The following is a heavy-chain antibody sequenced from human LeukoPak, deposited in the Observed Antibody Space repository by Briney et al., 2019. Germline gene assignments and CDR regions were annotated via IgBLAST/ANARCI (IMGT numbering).Heavy chain of an antibody. J-gene: IGHJ4*02. Sequence: GGSLRLSCAASGFTVSSNYMSWVRQAPGKGLEWVANIYTGGSTYYADSVKGRLPISRDNTKNTLYIQLNSLRAEDTAVYYCARGHYDSCGYYIGPFDYWGQGTLVTVSS. V-gene: IGHV3-66*01. CDR2: IYTGGST. D-gene: IGHD3-22*01. CDR3: ARGHYDSCGYYIGPFDY. CDR1: GFTVSSNY.